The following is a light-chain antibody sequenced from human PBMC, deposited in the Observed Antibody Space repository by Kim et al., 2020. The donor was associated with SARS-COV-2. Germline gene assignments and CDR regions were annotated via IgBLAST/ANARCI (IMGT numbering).Light chain of an antibody. CDR2: GAS. CDR1: QSVSSRN. Sequence: SPGERATPSCMVSQSVSSRNLAGYHQNQGQPPRLLTNGASSRPTGIPDRSRGSSSGTDSPLTISRLEPEECAVYSCQQYGNAPRSFGQGTKLEI. J-gene: IGKJ2*03. V-gene: IGKV3-20*01. CDR3: QQYGNAPRS.